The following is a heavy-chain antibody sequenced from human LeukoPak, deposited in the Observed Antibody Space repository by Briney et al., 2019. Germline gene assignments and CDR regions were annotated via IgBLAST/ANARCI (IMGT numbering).Heavy chain of an antibody. CDR1: GYTFTGYD. CDR3: ARDDGALAAAGP. J-gene: IGHJ5*02. CDR2: LNPNSGNT. Sequence: ASVKVSCKASGYTFTGYDINWVRQAPGQGLEWMGWLNPNSGNTGYAQKFQGRVTMTTDTSTSTAYMELRSLRSDDTAVYYCARDDGALAAAGPWGQGTLVTVSS. V-gene: IGHV1-8*02. D-gene: IGHD6-13*01.